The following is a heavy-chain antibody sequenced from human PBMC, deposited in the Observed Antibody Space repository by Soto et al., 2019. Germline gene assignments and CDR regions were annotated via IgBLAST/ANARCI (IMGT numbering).Heavy chain of an antibody. Sequence: QVQLVESGGGVVQPGRSLRLSCAASGFTFSGYAMHWVRQAPGKGLEWVAVISYDGSSKYYPDSVKGRFTISRDNSKITLYLQKSSLRAEDTAVYYCARDYYRFNSCYGFSMDVWGQGTTVTVSS. D-gene: IGHD5-12*01. J-gene: IGHJ6*02. V-gene: IGHV3-30-3*01. CDR3: ARDYYRFNSCYGFSMDV. CDR2: ISYDGSSK. CDR1: GFTFSGYA.